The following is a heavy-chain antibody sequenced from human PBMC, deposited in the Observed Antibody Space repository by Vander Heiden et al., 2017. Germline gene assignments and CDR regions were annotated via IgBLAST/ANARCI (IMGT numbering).Heavy chain of an antibody. CDR1: GGSFSGYY. CDR3: ARGHCSSTSCDYYYGMDV. Sequence: QVQLQQWGAGLLKPSETLSLTCAVYGGSFSGYYWSWIRPPPGKGLEWIGEINHSGSTNYNPSLKSRVTISVDTSKNQFSLKLSSVTAADTAVYYCARGHCSSTSCDYYYGMDVWGQGTTVTVSS. CDR2: INHSGST. V-gene: IGHV4-34*01. J-gene: IGHJ6*02. D-gene: IGHD2-2*01.